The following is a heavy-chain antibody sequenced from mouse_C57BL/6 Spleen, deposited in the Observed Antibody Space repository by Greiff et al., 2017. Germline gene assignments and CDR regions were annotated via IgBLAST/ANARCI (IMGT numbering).Heavy chain of an antibody. J-gene: IGHJ3*01. Sequence: QVQLQQPGTELVKPGASVKLSCKASGYTFTSYWMHWVKQRPEQGLEWIGNINPSNGGTNYNEKFQSKATLTVDKSSSTAYMQLSSLTSEDSAVYYGARDGIPFAYWGQGTLVTVSA. V-gene: IGHV1-53*01. CDR1: GYTFTSYW. CDR2: INPSNGGT. D-gene: IGHD1-1*01. CDR3: ARDGIPFAY.